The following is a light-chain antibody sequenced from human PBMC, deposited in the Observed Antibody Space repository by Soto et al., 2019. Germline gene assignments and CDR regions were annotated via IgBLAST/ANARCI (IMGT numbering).Light chain of an antibody. CDR3: SSFTSSSTLV. J-gene: IGLJ2*01. Sequence: QSALTQPASVSGSPGQSITISCTGTSNDIGGYNYVSWYQQYPGKAPKVMIYDVSNRPSGVSNRFSGSKSGNTASLTISGLQAADEADYYCSSFTSSSTLVFGGGTKLTVL. V-gene: IGLV2-14*01. CDR1: SNDIGGYNY. CDR2: DVS.